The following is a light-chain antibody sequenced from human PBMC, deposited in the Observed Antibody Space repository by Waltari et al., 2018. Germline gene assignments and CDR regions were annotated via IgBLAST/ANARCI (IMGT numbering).Light chain of an antibody. CDR3: SSYASVSARYV. CDR1: GSDVGGYDY. V-gene: IGLV2-14*03. CDR2: DVT. Sequence: QSALTQPASVSGSPGQSITISCTGTGSDVGGYDYVSWYQQHPGKAPKLMIYDVTTRPSGVSVRFSGSKSGDTASLTISGLQAEDEADYYCSSYASVSARYVFGSGTKVTVL. J-gene: IGLJ1*01.